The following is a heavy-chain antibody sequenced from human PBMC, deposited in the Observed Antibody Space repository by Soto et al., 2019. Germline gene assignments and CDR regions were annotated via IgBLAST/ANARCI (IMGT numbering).Heavy chain of an antibody. CDR1: GFTFSSYG. Sequence: GGSLRLSCAASGFTFSSYGMHWVRQAPGKGLEWVAVISYDGSNKYYADSVKGRFTISRDNSKNTLYLQMNSLRAEDTAVYYCAKNQLRFLEWLHYFDYWGQGTLVTVSS. CDR2: ISYDGSNK. J-gene: IGHJ4*02. D-gene: IGHD3-3*01. CDR3: AKNQLRFLEWLHYFDY. V-gene: IGHV3-30*18.